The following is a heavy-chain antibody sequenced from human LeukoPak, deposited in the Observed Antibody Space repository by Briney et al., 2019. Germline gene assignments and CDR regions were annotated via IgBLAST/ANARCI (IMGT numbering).Heavy chain of an antibody. J-gene: IGHJ4*02. Sequence: SETLSLTCTVSGGSISSSSYYWGWIRQPPGKGLEWIGEINHSGSTNYNPSLKSRVTISVDTSKNQFSLKLSSVTAADTAVYYCARRVSLSGFDYWGQGTLVTVSS. CDR3: ARRVSLSGFDY. V-gene: IGHV4-39*07. CDR1: GGSISSSSYY. CDR2: INHSGST. D-gene: IGHD3-16*02.